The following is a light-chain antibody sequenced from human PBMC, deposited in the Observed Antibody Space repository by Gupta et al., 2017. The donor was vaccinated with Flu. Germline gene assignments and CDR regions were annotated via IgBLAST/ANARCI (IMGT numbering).Light chain of an antibody. V-gene: IGKV2-30*01. CDR2: EAS. CDR3: MRGTHPWT. Sequence: ITCRSSESLVYKNGITYLKYLQRRRGQSPRLLIYEASKGYSVVPDRCSGSGSGTYFTLKISGVEAEDVGVYCCMRGTHPWTFGQGTRLEI. CDR1: ESLVYKNGITY. J-gene: IGKJ2*02.